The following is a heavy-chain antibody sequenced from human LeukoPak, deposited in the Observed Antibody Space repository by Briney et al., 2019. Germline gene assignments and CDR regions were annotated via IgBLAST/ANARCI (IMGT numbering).Heavy chain of an antibody. CDR3: AKDRRAAAGYFDY. D-gene: IGHD6-13*01. CDR1: GFTFSSYG. CDR2: IWYDGSNK. Sequence: GGSLRLSCAASGFTFSSYGMHWVRQAPGKGLEWVAVIWYDGSNKYYADSVKGRFTISRDNSKNTLYLQMNSLRAEDTAVYYCAKDRRAAAGYFDYWGQGTLVTVSS. V-gene: IGHV3-30*02. J-gene: IGHJ4*02.